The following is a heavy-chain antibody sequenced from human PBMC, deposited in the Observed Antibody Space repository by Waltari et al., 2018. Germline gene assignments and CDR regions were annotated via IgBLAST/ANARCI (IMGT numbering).Heavy chain of an antibody. D-gene: IGHD2-2*01. J-gene: IGHJ5*02. V-gene: IGHV4-30-2*01. CDR1: GGSISSGGYS. CDR2: IYHRGST. CDR3: ARGDSTTVGWFDP. Sequence: QLQLQESGSGLVKPSQTLSLTCAVSGGSISSGGYSWSWIRQPPGKGLEWIGYIYHRGSTYYNPALKSRVTISVDRSKNQFSLKLSSVTAADTAVYYCARGDSTTVGWFDPWGQGTLVTVSS.